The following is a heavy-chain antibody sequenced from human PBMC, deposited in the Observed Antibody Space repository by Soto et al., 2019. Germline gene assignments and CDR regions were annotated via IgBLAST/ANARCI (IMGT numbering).Heavy chain of an antibody. J-gene: IGHJ4*02. D-gene: IGHD5-12*01. CDR1: GYTLTSYG. Sequence: ASVKVSCKGSGYTLTSYGISWVRQAPGQGLEWMGWVSAYNGNTNYAQKLQGRVTMTTGTSTSTAYMELRSLRSDDTAVYYCARDSGYSGYDDFDSWGQGTLVTVSS. CDR2: VSAYNGNT. V-gene: IGHV1-18*01. CDR3: ARDSGYSGYDDFDS.